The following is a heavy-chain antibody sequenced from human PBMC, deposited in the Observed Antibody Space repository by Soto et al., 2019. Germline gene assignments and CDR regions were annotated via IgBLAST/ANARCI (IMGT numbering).Heavy chain of an antibody. J-gene: IGHJ4*02. Sequence: QLQLQESGPGLVKPSETLSLTCTVSGGSISSSSYYWGWIRQPPGKGLEWIGSIYYSGSTYYNPSLKSRVTISVDTSKNQFSLKLSSVTAADTAVYYCARPSEGGPMVRGAPFDYWGQGTLVTVSS. CDR2: IYYSGST. V-gene: IGHV4-39*01. CDR1: GGSISSSSYY. CDR3: ARPSEGGPMVRGAPFDY. D-gene: IGHD3-10*01.